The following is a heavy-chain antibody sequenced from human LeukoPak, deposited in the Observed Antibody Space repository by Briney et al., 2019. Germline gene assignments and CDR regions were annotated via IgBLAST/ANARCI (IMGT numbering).Heavy chain of an antibody. CDR2: ISGSGGST. J-gene: IGHJ4*02. V-gene: IGHV3-23*01. CDR3: AKEYRLQLYGEGFDY. CDR1: GFTFSSYA. D-gene: IGHD5-18*01. Sequence: PGGSLRLSYAASGFTFSSYAMSWVRQAPGKGLEWVSAISGSGGSTYYADSVKGRFTISRDNSKNTLYLQMNSLRAEDTAVYYCAKEYRLQLYGEGFDYWGQGTLVTVSS.